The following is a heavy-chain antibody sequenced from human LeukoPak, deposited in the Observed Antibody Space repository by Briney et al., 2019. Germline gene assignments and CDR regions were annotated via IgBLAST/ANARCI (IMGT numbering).Heavy chain of an antibody. CDR1: GYTFTSYA. J-gene: IGHJ6*03. CDR3: ARVQDYGSGSFYYYYYMDV. D-gene: IGHD3-10*01. V-gene: IGHV7-4-1*02. CDR2: INTNTGNP. Sequence: EASVKVSCKASGYTFTSYAMNWVRQAPGQGLEWMGWINTNTGNPTYAQGFTGRFVFSLDTSVSTAYLQISSPKAEDTAAYYCARVQDYGSGSFYYYYYMDVWGKGTTVTVSS.